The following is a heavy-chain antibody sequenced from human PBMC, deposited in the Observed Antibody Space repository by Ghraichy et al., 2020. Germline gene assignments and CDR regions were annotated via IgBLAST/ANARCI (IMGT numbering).Heavy chain of an antibody. V-gene: IGHV3-43D*03. CDR3: AKDINAGYGSTSYLGS. D-gene: IGHD3-10*01. CDR1: GFTFDDYA. J-gene: IGHJ5*02. Sequence: LSLTCAASGFTFDDYAMHWVRRAPGKGLEWVSLITWDGGSTYYADSVEGRFTISRVNSKNSLYLQMNNLRAEDTAFYYCAKDINAGYGSTSYLGSWGQGTLVTVSS. CDR2: ITWDGGST.